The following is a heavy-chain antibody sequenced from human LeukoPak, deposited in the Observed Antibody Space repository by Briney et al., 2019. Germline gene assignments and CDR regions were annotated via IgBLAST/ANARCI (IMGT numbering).Heavy chain of an antibody. D-gene: IGHD1-1*01. CDR1: GSTFSSYG. V-gene: IGHV3-30*03. Sequence: GGSLRLSCAASGSTFSSYGMHWVRQAPGKGLEWVAVISYDGSNKYYADSVKGRFTISRDNSKNTLYLQMNSLRAEDTAVYYCAGGTRDAFDIWGQGTMVTVSS. CDR2: ISYDGSNK. CDR3: AGGTRDAFDI. J-gene: IGHJ3*02.